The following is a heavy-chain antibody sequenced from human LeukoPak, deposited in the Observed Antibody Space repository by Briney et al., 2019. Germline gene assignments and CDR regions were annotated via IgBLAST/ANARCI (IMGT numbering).Heavy chain of an antibody. Sequence: ASVKVSCKASGYTFTSYYMHWLRQAPGQGLEWMGIINPSGGSTSYAQKFQGRVTMTRDTSTSTVYMELSSLRSEDTAVYYCGTGYYYYYGMDVWGQGTTVTVSS. CDR2: INPSGGST. V-gene: IGHV1-46*01. J-gene: IGHJ6*02. CDR1: GYTFTSYY. CDR3: GTGYYYYYGMDV. D-gene: IGHD3-10*01.